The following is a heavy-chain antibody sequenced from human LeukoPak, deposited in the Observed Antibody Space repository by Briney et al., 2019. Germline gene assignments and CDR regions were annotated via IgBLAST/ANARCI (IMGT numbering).Heavy chain of an antibody. CDR1: GGSISSGGYY. CDR2: IYYSGST. V-gene: IGHV4-31*03. D-gene: IGHD3-10*01. J-gene: IGHJ3*02. CDR3: ARRYGSGPYYDAFDI. Sequence: SQTLSLTCTVSGGSISSGGYYWSWIRQHPGKGLEWIGYIYYSGSTYYNPSLKSRVTISVDTSKNQFSLKLSSVTAADTAVYYCARRYGSGPYYDAFDIWGQGTMVTASS.